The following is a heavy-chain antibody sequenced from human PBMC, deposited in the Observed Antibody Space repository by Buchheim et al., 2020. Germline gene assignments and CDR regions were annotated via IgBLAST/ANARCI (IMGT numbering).Heavy chain of an antibody. D-gene: IGHD5-18*01. CDR2: IRSKAYGGTT. V-gene: IGHV3-49*04. Sequence: EVQLVESGGGLVQPGGSLRLSCAASGFTFSSYWMSWVRQAPGKGLEWVGFIRSKAYGGTTEYAASVKGRFTISRDDSKSIAYLQMNNLKTEDTAVYYCTRDRGYSYGPKYYYYYGMDVWGQGTT. J-gene: IGHJ6*02. CDR3: TRDRGYSYGPKYYYYYGMDV. CDR1: GFTFSSYW.